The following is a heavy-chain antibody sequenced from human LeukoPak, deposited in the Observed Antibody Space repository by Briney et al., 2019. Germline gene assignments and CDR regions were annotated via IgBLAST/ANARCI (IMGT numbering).Heavy chain of an antibody. V-gene: IGHV4-59*02. D-gene: IGHD3-22*01. CDR3: ARGMSPLPSLYDSSGYPPDS. J-gene: IGHJ4*02. CDR2: TFYSGST. CDR1: GGSVSRNY. Sequence: SETLSLTCTVSGGSVSRNYWTWIRQAPGKGLEWIGYTFYSGSTNYNPSLKSRVTILVDTSNNQLSLKLDSVTAADTAMYYCARGMSPLPSLYDSSGYPPDSWGQGALVTVSS.